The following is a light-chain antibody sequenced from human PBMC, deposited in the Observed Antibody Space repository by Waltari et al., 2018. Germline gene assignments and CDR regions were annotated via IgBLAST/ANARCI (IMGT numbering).Light chain of an antibody. CDR3: HQYNDGPPFN. V-gene: IGKV3-15*01. CDR1: QSVTTN. Sequence: EIVMTQSPATLSVSPGERAILSCRASQSVTTNLAWYQQKPGQAPRLLIYGASTRATDIPARFSGSGSGTEFTLTISSLQFEDFAVYYCHQYNDGPPFNFGPGTKLEIK. CDR2: GAS. J-gene: IGKJ2*01.